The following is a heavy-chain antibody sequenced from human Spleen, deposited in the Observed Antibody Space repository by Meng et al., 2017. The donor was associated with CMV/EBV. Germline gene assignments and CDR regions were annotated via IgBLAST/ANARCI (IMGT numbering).Heavy chain of an antibody. CDR2: IYEPDST. D-gene: IGHD5-18*01. J-gene: IGHJ2*01. CDR3: AREPIRQYSYGSPFWYFDL. CDR1: IRSGSFY. Sequence: IRSGSFYWGWIRQTPGRGLEWIGRIYEPDSTYYSPSLKSRVAISMDTPKNQFSLKLNSVTAADTAVYYCAREPIRQYSYGSPFWYFDLWGRGTLVTVSS. V-gene: IGHV4-39*07.